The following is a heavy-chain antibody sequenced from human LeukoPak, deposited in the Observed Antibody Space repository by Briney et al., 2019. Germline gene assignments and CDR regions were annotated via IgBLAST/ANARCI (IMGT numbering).Heavy chain of an antibody. CDR1: GFTFSSYT. J-gene: IGHJ4*02. CDR2: ISYDGSSK. Sequence: GGSLRLSCAASGFTFSSYTMHWVRQAPGKGLEWVAVISYDGSSKYYADSVKGRFTISRDNSKNTLYLQMNSLRAEDTAVYYCARGSSGWYEGGPFDYWGQGTLVTVSS. V-gene: IGHV3-30-3*01. CDR3: ARGSSGWYEGGPFDY. D-gene: IGHD6-19*01.